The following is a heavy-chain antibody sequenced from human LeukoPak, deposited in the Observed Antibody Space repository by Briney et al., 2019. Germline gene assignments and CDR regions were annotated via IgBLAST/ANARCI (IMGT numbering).Heavy chain of an antibody. CDR2: ISSSGSTI. Sequence: GGSLRLSCTGSGFIFGDYAMNWVRQAPGKGLEWVSYISSSGSTIYYADSVKGRFTISRDNAKNSLYLQMNSLRAEDTAVYYCAELGITMIGGVWGKGTTVTISS. CDR3: AELGITMIGGV. D-gene: IGHD3-10*02. J-gene: IGHJ6*04. CDR1: GFIFGDYA. V-gene: IGHV3-48*03.